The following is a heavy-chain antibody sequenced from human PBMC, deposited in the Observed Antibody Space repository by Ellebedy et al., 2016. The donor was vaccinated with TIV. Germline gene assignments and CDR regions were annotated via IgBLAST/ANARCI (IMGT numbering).Heavy chain of an antibody. V-gene: IGHV4-39*07. CDR1: GGSISSSSYN. Sequence: SETLSLTXTVSGGSISSSSYNWGWIRQPPGKGLEWFGNIYYGGNTYYNPSLKSRVTISADTSRNQFSLKLSSVTAADTAVYYCARAEGIAVAGAGWGQGTLVTVSS. D-gene: IGHD6-19*01. J-gene: IGHJ4*02. CDR3: ARAEGIAVAGAG. CDR2: IYYGGNT.